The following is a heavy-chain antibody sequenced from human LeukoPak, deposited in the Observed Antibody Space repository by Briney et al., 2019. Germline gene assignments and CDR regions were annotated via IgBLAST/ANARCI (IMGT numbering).Heavy chain of an antibody. J-gene: IGHJ5*02. CDR3: AKDPTTGTTPNWFDP. CDR1: GFTFSSYA. D-gene: IGHD1-1*01. Sequence: GGSLRLSCAASGFTFSSYAMSWVRQAPGKGLEWVSAISGSGGSTYYADSVKGRFTISRDNSENTLYLQMNSLRAEDTAVCYCAKDPTTGTTPNWFDPWGQGTLVTVSS. V-gene: IGHV3-23*01. CDR2: ISGSGGST.